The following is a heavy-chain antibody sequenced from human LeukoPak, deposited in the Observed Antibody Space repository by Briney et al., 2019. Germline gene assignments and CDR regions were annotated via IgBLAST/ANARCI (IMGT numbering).Heavy chain of an antibody. Sequence: GGSLRLSYAAPGFTFSSYGMHWVRQAPGKGLEWVAVISYDGSNKYYADSVKGRFTISRDNSKNTLYLQMNSLRAEDTAVYYCAKGMRGSYYVGDYGGKGPLVTSPS. CDR1: GFTFSSYG. J-gene: IGHJ4*02. CDR2: ISYDGSNK. V-gene: IGHV3-30*18. D-gene: IGHD1-26*01. CDR3: AKGMRGSYYVGDY.